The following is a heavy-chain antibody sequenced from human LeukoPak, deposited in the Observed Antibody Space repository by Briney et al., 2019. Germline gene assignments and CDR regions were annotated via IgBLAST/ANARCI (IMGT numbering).Heavy chain of an antibody. CDR3: AGVYSGYYLGLYYFDY. Sequence: SETLSLICTVSGGSISSSSYYWGWIRQPPGKGLEWIGNIYYSGSTYYNPSLKSRVTRSVDTSKNQFSLKLSSVTAADTAVYYCAGVYSGYYLGLYYFDYWGQGTLVTVSS. J-gene: IGHJ4*02. V-gene: IGHV4-39*01. CDR1: GGSISSSSYY. D-gene: IGHD5-12*01. CDR2: IYYSGST.